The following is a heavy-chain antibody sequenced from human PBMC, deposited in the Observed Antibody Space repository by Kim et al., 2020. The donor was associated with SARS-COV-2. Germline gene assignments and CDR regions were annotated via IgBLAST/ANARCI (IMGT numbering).Heavy chain of an antibody. J-gene: IGHJ5*02. CDR3: ASQGGSGSYP. CDR1: GYSFTSYW. CDR2: IDPSDSYT. Sequence: GESLKISCKGSGYSFTSYWISWVRLMPGKGLEWMGRIDPSDSYTNYSPSFQGHVTISADKSISTAYLQWSSLKASDTAMYYCASQGGSGSYPWGQGTLVTVSS. D-gene: IGHD3-10*01. V-gene: IGHV5-10-1*01.